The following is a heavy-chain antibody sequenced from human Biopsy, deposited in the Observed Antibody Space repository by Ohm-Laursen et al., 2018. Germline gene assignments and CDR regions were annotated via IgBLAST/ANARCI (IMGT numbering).Heavy chain of an antibody. J-gene: IGHJ2*01. D-gene: IGHD3-22*01. CDR1: GDSISSYY. V-gene: IGHV4-59*01. Sequence: TLSLTCTVSGDSISSYYWGWIRQPPGKGLEWIGYVHYTDITDYNRSLQSRVTISVDTSKNHFSLRLRSVTPADTAIYYCARDRGYYSDRTVPGYFDLWGRGTLVTVSS. CDR2: VHYTDIT. CDR3: ARDRGYYSDRTVPGYFDL.